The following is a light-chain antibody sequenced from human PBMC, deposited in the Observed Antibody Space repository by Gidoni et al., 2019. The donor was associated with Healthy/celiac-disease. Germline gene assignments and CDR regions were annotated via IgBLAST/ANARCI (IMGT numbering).Light chain of an antibody. CDR3: SSYTSSSIPYV. CDR2: EVS. V-gene: IGLV2-14*01. J-gene: IGLJ1*01. CDR1: SSDVGGYNY. Sequence: QSALTQPASVSGSPGQSITISCTGTSSDVGGYNYVSWYQQHPGKATKLMIYEVSNRPSGVSNLFSGSKSGNTASLTISGLQAADVADYYCSSYTSSSIPYVFGTVTKVTVL.